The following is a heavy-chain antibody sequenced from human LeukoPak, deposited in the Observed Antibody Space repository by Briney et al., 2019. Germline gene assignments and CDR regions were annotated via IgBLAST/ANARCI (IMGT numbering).Heavy chain of an antibody. Sequence: GGSLRLSCAASGFTFSSYSMNWVRQAPGKGLEWVSNITTQSNTRYYSASAKARFTISRDNKKTALYLQMNRLSAEDTAVFYCARGRIQLRVFDDWSQGTLVTVSS. CDR2: ITTQSNTR. J-gene: IGHJ4*02. D-gene: IGHD5-18*01. V-gene: IGHV3-48*04. CDR1: GFTFSSYS. CDR3: ARGRIQLRVFDD.